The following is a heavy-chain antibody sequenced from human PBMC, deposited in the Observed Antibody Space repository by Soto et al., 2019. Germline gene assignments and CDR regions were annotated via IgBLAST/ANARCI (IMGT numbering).Heavy chain of an antibody. Sequence: EVQLVESGGGLVEPGGSLKLSCAASGFSLSNAWMSWVRQAPGKGLEWVARIITETDGGTTDYAAPVRGRFTISRDDSKNTLYLQMSSLKTEDTAVYYCTTYDFIWGSDRYRWPYWGQGTLVTVSS. V-gene: IGHV3-15*01. J-gene: IGHJ4*02. CDR2: IITETDGGTT. D-gene: IGHD3-16*02. CDR3: TTYDFIWGSDRYRWPY. CDR1: GFSLSNAW.